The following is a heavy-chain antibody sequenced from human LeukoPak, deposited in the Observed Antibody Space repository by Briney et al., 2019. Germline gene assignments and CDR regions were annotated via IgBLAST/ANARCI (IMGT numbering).Heavy chain of an antibody. Sequence: GGSLRLSCAASGFTFSTYAMSWVRQAPGMGLEWVSSIGGSGDSTFYADSVKGRFTMSRDNFKGTLYLQMNSLRGEDTAVYFCAKDFGLRTLDYWGQGTLVTVSS. CDR1: GFTFSTYA. J-gene: IGHJ4*02. CDR3: AKDFGLRTLDY. V-gene: IGHV3-23*01. D-gene: IGHD3/OR15-3a*01. CDR2: IGGSGDST.